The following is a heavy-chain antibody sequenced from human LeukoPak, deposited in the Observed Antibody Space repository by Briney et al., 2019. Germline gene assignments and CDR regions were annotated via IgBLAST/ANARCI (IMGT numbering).Heavy chain of an antibody. V-gene: IGHV4-39*07. J-gene: IGHJ4*02. CDR3: ARGGESYGLRHFDY. CDR1: GGSISSSSYY. D-gene: IGHD5-18*01. CDR2: IYYSGST. Sequence: SETLSLTCTVSGGSISSSSYYWGWIRQPPGKGLEWIGSIYYSGSTYYNPSLKSRVTISVDTSKNQFSLKLSSVTAADTAVYYCARGGESYGLRHFDYWGQGTLVTVSS.